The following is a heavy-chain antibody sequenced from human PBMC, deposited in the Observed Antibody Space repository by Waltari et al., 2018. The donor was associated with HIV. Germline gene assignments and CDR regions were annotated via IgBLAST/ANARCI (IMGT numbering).Heavy chain of an antibody. CDR1: GFTLSNFS. Sequence: EVQLVESGGGLVKPGGSLRLSCAASGFTLSNFSMNWVRRGPGKGLEFVSSISRGVSYIYYADAVKGRFTISRDNAKNSLYLQMNSLRVEDTAVYYCARVNTMVQGVRVYYYGMDVWGQGTTVTVSS. D-gene: IGHD3-10*01. V-gene: IGHV3-21*01. CDR3: ARVNTMVQGVRVYYYGMDV. J-gene: IGHJ6*02. CDR2: ISRGVSYI.